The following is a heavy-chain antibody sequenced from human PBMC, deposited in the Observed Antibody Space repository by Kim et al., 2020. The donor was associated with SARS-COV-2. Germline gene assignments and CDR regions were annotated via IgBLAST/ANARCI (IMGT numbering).Heavy chain of an antibody. CDR3: ARSTVVTPVDY. D-gene: IGHD2-15*01. Sequence: GGSLRLSCAASGFTFSSYGMHWVRQAPGKGLEWVAVIWYDGSNKYYADSVKGRFTISRDNSKNTLYLQMNSLRAEDTAVYYCARSTVVTPVDYWAREPWSPSPQ. CDR2: IWYDGSNK. CDR1: GFTFSSYG. J-gene: IGHJ4*02. V-gene: IGHV3-33*01.